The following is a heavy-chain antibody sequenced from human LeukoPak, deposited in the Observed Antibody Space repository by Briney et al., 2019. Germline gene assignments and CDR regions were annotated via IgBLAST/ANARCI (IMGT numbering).Heavy chain of an antibody. CDR1: GGSISSYY. J-gene: IGHJ2*01. D-gene: IGHD3-10*01. CDR3: ARDRPGSYWYFDL. V-gene: IGHV4-59*01. CDR2: IYYLGST. Sequence: SETLSLTCTVSGGSISSYYWSWIRQPPGKGLEWVGHIYYLGSTNYDPSLKSRVTISIDTSKNYFSLKLNSVIAADTAVYYCARDRPGSYWYFDLWGRGTLVTVSS.